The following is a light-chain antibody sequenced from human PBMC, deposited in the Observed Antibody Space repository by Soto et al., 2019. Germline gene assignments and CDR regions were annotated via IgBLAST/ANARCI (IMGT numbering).Light chain of an antibody. CDR1: QSVSSN. J-gene: IGKJ1*01. CDR3: QHYNSYSEA. CDR2: GAS. V-gene: IGKV3-15*01. Sequence: EIVMTQSPATLSVSPGERATLSCRASQSVSSNLAWYQQKPGQPTRLLIYGASTRATGIPARFSGSGSGTVFTLTISSLQPDDFATYYCQHYNSYSEAFGQGTKVDIK.